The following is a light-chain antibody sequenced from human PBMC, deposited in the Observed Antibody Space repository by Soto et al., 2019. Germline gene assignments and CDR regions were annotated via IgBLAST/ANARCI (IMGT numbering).Light chain of an antibody. Sequence: QSALTQPASVSGSPGQSISISCTGTSGDVGGYNYVSWYQQHPGKAPRLMIYDVSDRPSGVSNRFSGSKSGNTASLTISGIQAEDEADYYCTSYAGYNTHVIFGGGTQLTVL. V-gene: IGLV2-14*03. CDR1: SGDVGGYNY. CDR3: TSYAGYNTHVI. J-gene: IGLJ2*01. CDR2: DVS.